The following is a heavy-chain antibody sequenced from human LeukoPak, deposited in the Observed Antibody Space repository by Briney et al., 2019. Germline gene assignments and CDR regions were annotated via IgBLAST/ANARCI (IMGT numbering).Heavy chain of an antibody. CDR1: GFTVSSNY. J-gene: IGHJ4*02. V-gene: IGHV3-74*01. CDR3: IRSRSGSYGYFDY. D-gene: IGHD3-10*01. Sequence: GGSLRLSCAASGFTVSSNYMSWVRQAPGKGLVWVSRISPDGSSTSYGDSVKGRFTISRDNAKNTVYLQMNSLRAEDTAVYYCIRSRSGSYGYFDYWGQGTLVTVSS. CDR2: ISPDGSST.